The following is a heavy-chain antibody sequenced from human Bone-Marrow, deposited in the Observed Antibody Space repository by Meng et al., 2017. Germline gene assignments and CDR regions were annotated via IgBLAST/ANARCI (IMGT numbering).Heavy chain of an antibody. Sequence: QITLKESGPTLVKPTQTLTLTCTFSGFSLSSSGVGVGWIRQPPGKALEWLALIYWDDDERHSPSLKSRLTITKDTSENQVVLTMTNMDPLDTATYYCAHSQTYWFDPWGQGTLVTVSS. J-gene: IGHJ5*02. V-gene: IGHV2-5*02. CDR1: GFSLSSSGVG. CDR3: AHSQTYWFDP. CDR2: IYWDDDE.